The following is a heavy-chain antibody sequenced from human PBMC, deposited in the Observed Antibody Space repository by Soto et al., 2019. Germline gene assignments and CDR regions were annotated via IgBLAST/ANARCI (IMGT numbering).Heavy chain of an antibody. CDR2: MNPNSGNT. J-gene: IGHJ3*02. CDR3: AGRDIVVFLDDPKAFDI. V-gene: IGHV1-8*01. CDR1: GYTFTSYD. D-gene: IGHD2-2*01. Sequence: ASVKVSCKASGYTFTSYDINWVRQATGQGLEWMGWMNPNSGNTGYAQKFQGRVTTTRNTSISTAYMELSSLRSEDTAVYYCAGRDIVVFLDDPKAFDIWGQGTMVTVSS.